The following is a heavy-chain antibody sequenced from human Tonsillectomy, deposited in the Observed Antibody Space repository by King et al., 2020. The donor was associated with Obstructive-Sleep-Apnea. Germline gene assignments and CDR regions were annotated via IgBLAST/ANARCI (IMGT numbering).Heavy chain of an antibody. V-gene: IGHV3-7*01. J-gene: IGHJ5*02. Sequence: VQLVESGGGLVQPGGSLTLSCAASGFTFSSYWMSCVRQAPGKGLEWVADIKLDGSENKYVDSVKGRFTISRDNAKNLLYLQMNSLRAEATAVYYCTRDNYGDDWFDPWGQGTLVTVSS. CDR3: TRDNYGDDWFDP. D-gene: IGHD4-17*01. CDR1: GFTFSSYW. CDR2: IKLDGSEN.